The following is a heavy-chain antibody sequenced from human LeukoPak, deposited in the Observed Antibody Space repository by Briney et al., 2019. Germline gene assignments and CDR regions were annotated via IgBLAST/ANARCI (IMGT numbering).Heavy chain of an antibody. J-gene: IGHJ5*02. CDR3: SRAVPLRGVFDP. CDR1: GGSVSSGSYY. Sequence: SETMSLTCTVSGGSVSSGSYYWNWILQPPGKGLEWIGYIYYSGSTNYNPSLKSRVTISVDTSENQFSLKVSSVTAADTAVYYCSRAVPLRGVFDPWGQGTLVTVSS. V-gene: IGHV4-61*01. CDR2: IYYSGST. D-gene: IGHD3-10*01.